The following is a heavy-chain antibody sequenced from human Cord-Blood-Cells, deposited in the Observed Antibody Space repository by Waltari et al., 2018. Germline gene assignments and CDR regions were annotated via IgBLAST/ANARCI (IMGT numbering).Heavy chain of an antibody. Sequence: QVQLVQSGAEVKKPGSSVKVSCKASGGTFSSYAIRWVLQAPGKGLEWMGGIIPIFGTANYAQKFQGRVTITADESTSTAYMELSSLRSEDTAVYYCARDPEDYYYDSSGYYDYWGQGTLVTVSS. D-gene: IGHD3-22*01. J-gene: IGHJ4*02. V-gene: IGHV1-69*01. CDR3: ARDPEDYYYDSSGYYDY. CDR2: IIPIFGTA. CDR1: GGTFSSYA.